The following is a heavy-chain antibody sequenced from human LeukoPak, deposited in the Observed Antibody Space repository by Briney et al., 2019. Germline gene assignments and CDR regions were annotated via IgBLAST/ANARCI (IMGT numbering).Heavy chain of an antibody. CDR1: GGTFSSYA. Sequence: AVKVSCKASGGTFSSYAISWVRQAPGQGLEWMGGIIPIFGTANYAQKFQGRVTITADESTSTAYMELSSLRSEDTAVYYCARAGVGSYGGNYFDYWGQGTLVTVSS. CDR3: ARAGVGSYGGNYFDY. V-gene: IGHV1-69*01. J-gene: IGHJ4*02. D-gene: IGHD4-23*01. CDR2: IIPIFGTA.